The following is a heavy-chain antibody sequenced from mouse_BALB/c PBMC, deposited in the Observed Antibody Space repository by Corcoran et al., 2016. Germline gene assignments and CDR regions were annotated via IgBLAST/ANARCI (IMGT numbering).Heavy chain of an antibody. CDR2: INPYNGAT. CDR3: ARGVYYYAMDY. J-gene: IGHJ4*01. V-gene: IGHV1-26*01. CDR1: GYSFTGYY. Sequence: EVQLQQSGPELVKPGASVKISCKASGYSFTGYYMHWVKQSHVKSLEWIGRINPYNGATSYNQNFKDKASLTVDKSSSTAYMELHSLTSEDSAVYYCARGVYYYAMDYWGQGTSVTVSS.